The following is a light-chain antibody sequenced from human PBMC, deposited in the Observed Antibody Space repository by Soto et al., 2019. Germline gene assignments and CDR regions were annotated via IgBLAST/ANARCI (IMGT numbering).Light chain of an antibody. Sequence: EIVLTQSPATLSLSPGERATLSCRARQSVSSYLAWYQQKPGQAPRLLIYDASNRATGIPARFSGSGSGTDFTLNISSLEPEDVAVYYCQQRSNWPGYTLGHANTVDIK. CDR3: QQRSNWPGYT. J-gene: IGKJ3*01. V-gene: IGKV3-11*01. CDR1: QSVSSY. CDR2: DAS.